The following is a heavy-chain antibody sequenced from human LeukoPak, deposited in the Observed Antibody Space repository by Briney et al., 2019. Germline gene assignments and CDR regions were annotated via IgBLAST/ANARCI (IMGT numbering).Heavy chain of an antibody. V-gene: IGHV3-7*05. CDR2: IKQDGVEQ. Sequence: GGSLRLSCAAPGFTFSSYWMSWVRQAPGKGLEWVANIKQDGVEQYYVDSVECRFTISRDNAKSSLFLQMNSLRAEDTAVYYCARISQRSFDPCGQGTLVTVSS. CDR3: ARISQRSFDP. CDR1: GFTFSSYW. J-gene: IGHJ5*02. D-gene: IGHD2-15*01.